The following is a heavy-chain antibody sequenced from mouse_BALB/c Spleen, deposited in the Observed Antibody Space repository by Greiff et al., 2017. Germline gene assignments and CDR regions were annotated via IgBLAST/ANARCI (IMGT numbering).Heavy chain of an antibody. CDR3: ARSLTTVVAREAMDY. J-gene: IGHJ4*01. CDR2: ISSGSSTI. D-gene: IGHD1-1*01. CDR1: GFTFSSFG. V-gene: IGHV5-17*02. Sequence: EVHLVESGGGLVQPGGSRKLSCAASGFTFSSFGMHWVRQAPEKGLEWVAYISSGSSTIYYADTVKGRFTISRDNPKNTLFLQMTSLRSEDTAMYYCARSLTTVVAREAMDYWGQGTSVTVSS.